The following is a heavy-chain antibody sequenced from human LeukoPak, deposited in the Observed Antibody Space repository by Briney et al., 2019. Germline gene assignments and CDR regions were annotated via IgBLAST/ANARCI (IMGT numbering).Heavy chain of an antibody. V-gene: IGHV4-61*01. CDR1: GGSVSSGTYY. CDR2: IYYSGST. CDR3: ARVADSSRYANAFDI. J-gene: IGHJ3*02. D-gene: IGHD3-22*01. Sequence: SETLSLTCSVSGGSVSSGTYYWSWIRQPPEKGLEWLGYIYYSGSTNYNPSLKSRVTISLDMSKNQFSLKLTSVTAADTAVYYCARVADSSRYANAFDIWGQGTMVTASA.